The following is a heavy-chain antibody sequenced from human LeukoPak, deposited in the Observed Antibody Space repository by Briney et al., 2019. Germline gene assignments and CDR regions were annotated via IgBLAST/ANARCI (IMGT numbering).Heavy chain of an antibody. CDR3: ARDILKGHWYFDL. Sequence: PSETLSLTCTVTGGSIGTYYWNWIRQPPGKGLEWIGYVDYSGSTNSNPSLKSRVTTSLDTSKNQFSLKLSSVTAADTAVYYCARDILKGHWYFDLWGRGTLVTVSS. D-gene: IGHD2-15*01. V-gene: IGHV4-59*12. CDR2: VDYSGST. CDR1: GGSIGTYY. J-gene: IGHJ2*01.